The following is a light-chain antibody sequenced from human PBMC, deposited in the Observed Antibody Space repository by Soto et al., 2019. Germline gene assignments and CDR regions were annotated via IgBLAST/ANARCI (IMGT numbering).Light chain of an antibody. V-gene: IGLV2-14*01. CDR3: SSYTSSSTVV. CDR1: SSDVGGYNY. CDR2: DVS. Sequence: QSVLTQPASVSGSPGQSITISCTGTSSDVGGYNYVSWYQQHPGKAPKLMIYDVSNRPSGVSNRFSGSKSGNTASLTISGVQAEDEADYHCSSYTSSSTVVFGGGTQLTVL. J-gene: IGLJ2*01.